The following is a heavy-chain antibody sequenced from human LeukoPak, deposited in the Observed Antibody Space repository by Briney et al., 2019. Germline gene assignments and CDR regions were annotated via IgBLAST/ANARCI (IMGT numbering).Heavy chain of an antibody. D-gene: IGHD3-10*01. CDR2: INHSGST. V-gene: IGHV4-34*01. Sequence: PSETLSLTCAVYGGSFSGYYWSWIRQPPGKGLEWIGEINHSGSTNYNPSLKSRVTISVDTSKNQFSLKLSSVTAADTAVYYCARGRSTITMVRGENFDYWGQGTLVTVSS. CDR3: ARGRSTITMVRGENFDY. CDR1: GGSFSGYY. J-gene: IGHJ4*02.